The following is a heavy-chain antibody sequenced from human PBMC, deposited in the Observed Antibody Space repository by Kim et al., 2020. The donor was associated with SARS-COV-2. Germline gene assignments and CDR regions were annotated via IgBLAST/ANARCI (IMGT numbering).Heavy chain of an antibody. Sequence: GGSLRLSCTASGFTFSRYSMSWVRQAPGKGLEWVSSITGGDIITKYTDSVKGRFTISRDNSGATLYLQMNSLKLEDTAVYYCAPNIGGWFFGNWGQGTLVTVSS. CDR3: APNIGGWFFGN. V-gene: IGHV3-23*01. J-gene: IGHJ4*02. CDR2: ITGGDIIT. D-gene: IGHD2-15*01. CDR1: GFTFSRYS.